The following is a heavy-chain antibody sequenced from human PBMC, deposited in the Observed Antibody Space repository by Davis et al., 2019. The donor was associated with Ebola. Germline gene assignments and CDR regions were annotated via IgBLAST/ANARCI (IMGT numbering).Heavy chain of an antibody. J-gene: IGHJ4*02. CDR1: GVSMTTFY. CDR3: ARDSAI. V-gene: IGHV4-59*01. D-gene: IGHD2-2*02. CDR2: IYYSGGA. Sequence: SETLSLTCSVSGVSMTTFYWSWFRQPPGKGLEFIGYIYYSGGAKYNPSLQGRATISLDTSKNQFSLNVISVTAADTAVYYCARDSAIWGQGTLVTVSS.